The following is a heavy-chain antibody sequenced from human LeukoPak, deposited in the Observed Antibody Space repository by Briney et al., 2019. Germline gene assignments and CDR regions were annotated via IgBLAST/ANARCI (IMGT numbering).Heavy chain of an antibody. CDR2: INPNSGGT. D-gene: IGHD3-10*01. CDR3: ARVDYYGSGNY. CDR1: GHTFTGYY. V-gene: IGHV1-2*06. J-gene: IGHJ4*02. Sequence: ASVKVSCKASGHTFTGYYMHWVRQAPGQGLEWMGRINPNSGGTNYAQKFQGRVTMTRDTSISTAYMELSRLRSDDTAVYYCARVDYYGSGNYWGQGTLVTVSS.